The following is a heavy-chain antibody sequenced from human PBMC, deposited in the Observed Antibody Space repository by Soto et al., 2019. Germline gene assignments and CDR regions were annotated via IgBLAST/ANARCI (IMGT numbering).Heavy chain of an antibody. CDR2: ISVYHGNT. D-gene: IGHD3-10*01. J-gene: IGHJ4*02. CDR1: GYNFLNYG. CDR3: ARDHGGATMALLY. V-gene: IGHV1-18*04. Sequence: ASVKVSCKTSGYNFLNYGMSWVRQAPGQGPEWMGWISVYHGNTIYAQNFQGRVTMTTGTSTSTAYMELTSLRSDDTGVYYCARDHGGATMALLYWGQGTLVTAPQ.